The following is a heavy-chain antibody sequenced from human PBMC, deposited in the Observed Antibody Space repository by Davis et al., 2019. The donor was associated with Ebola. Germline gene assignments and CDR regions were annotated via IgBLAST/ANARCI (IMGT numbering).Heavy chain of an antibody. CDR1: GGSISSYY. D-gene: IGHD6-19*01. V-gene: IGHV4-59*08. CDR2: IYYSGST. CDR3: ARQVAVAHNWFDP. Sequence: MPSETLSLTCTVSGGSISSYYWSWIRQPPGKGLEWIGYIYYSGSTNYNPSLKSRVTISVDTSKNQFSLKLSSVTAADTAVYYCARQVAVAHNWFDPWGQGTLVTVSS. J-gene: IGHJ5*02.